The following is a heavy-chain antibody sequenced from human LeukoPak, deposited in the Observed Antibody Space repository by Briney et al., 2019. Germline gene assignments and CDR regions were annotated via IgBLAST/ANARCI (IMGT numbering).Heavy chain of an antibody. Sequence: GGSLRLSCAASGFTFSSYAMTWVRQAPGKGLEWVSAISYIASSDIRYSGSTSYAESVKGRFTISRDDSKNTAYLQMNSLKTEDTAVYYCTRDPGYYGSGSYVWFDPWGQGTLVTVSS. D-gene: IGHD3-10*01. V-gene: IGHV3-23*01. CDR3: TRDPGYYGSGSYVWFDP. CDR1: GFTFSSYA. CDR2: ISYIASSDIRYSGST. J-gene: IGHJ5*02.